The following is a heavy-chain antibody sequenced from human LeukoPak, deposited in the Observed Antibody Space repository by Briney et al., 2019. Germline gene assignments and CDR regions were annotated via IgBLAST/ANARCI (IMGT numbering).Heavy chain of an antibody. J-gene: IGHJ5*02. CDR3: ARGDCSGGSCYTHWFDP. V-gene: IGHV1-69*13. CDR2: IIPIFGTA. D-gene: IGHD2-15*01. CDR1: GGTFSSYA. Sequence: SVKVSCKASGGTFSSYAISWVRQAPGQGLEWMGGIIPIFGTANYAQKFQGRVTITADESTSTAYMELRSLRSEDTAVYYCARGDCSGGSCYTHWFDPWGQGTLVTVSS.